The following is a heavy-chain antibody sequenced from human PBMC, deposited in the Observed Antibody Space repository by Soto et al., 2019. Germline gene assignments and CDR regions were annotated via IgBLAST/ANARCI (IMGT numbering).Heavy chain of an antibody. Sequence: GGCLRLSCAASGFTFSSYAMGWVRQAPGKGLEWVSAISGSGGSTYYADSVKGRFTISRDNSKNTLYLQMNSLRAEDTAVYYCAKVAVGNYYYYGMDVWGQGTTVTVSS. CDR3: AKVAVGNYYYYGMDV. V-gene: IGHV3-23*01. CDR2: ISGSGGST. J-gene: IGHJ6*02. CDR1: GFTFSSYA. D-gene: IGHD2-21*01.